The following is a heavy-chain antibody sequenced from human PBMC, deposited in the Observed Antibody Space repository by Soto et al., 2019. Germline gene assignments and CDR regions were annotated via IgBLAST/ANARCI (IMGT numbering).Heavy chain of an antibody. Sequence: QLQLQESRPGLVKPSETLSLTCTVSGGSISSSNYYWGWIRQPPGKGLEWIGSIYYSGSTSYNSSLKSRVTISVDTSKNQFSLRLSSVTAADTAVYYCASPTLGAFDIWGQGTMVTVSS. CDR2: IYYSGST. V-gene: IGHV4-39*01. CDR3: ASPTLGAFDI. CDR1: GGSISSSNYY. J-gene: IGHJ3*02. D-gene: IGHD3-16*01.